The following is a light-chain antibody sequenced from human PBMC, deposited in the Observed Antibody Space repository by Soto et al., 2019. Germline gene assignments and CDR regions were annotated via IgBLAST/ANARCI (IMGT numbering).Light chain of an antibody. J-gene: IGKJ1*01. CDR3: HQTFANPWT. V-gene: IGKV1-12*01. Sequence: DIQMTQSPSSVSASVGDRVTITCRSSEDISTWLAWYQQKPGKAPKLLIYAASSLQSGAPSTFSGSGYGTDFALTISSLQPEDIATYYCHQTFANPWTFAHGTKVDIK. CDR1: EDISTW. CDR2: AAS.